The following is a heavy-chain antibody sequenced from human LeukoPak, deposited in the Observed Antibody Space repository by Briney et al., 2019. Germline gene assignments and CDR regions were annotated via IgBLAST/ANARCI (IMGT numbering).Heavy chain of an antibody. CDR3: ARGRGYYDFWSGYTPRAWFDP. J-gene: IGHJ5*02. CDR1: GGSISSGGYY. CDR2: IYYSGST. D-gene: IGHD3-3*01. Sequence: SETLSLTCTVSGGSISSGGYYWSWIRQHPGKGLEWIGYIYYSGSTYYNPSLKSRVTISVDTSKNQFSLKLSSVTAADTAVYYCARGRGYYDFWSGYTPRAWFDPWGQGTLVTVSS. V-gene: IGHV4-31*03.